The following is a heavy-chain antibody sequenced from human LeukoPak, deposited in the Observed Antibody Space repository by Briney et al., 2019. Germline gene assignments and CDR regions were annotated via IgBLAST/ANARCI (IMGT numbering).Heavy chain of an antibody. CDR3: ARDMGY. CDR1: GGSFSGYY. V-gene: IGHV4-34*01. J-gene: IGHJ4*02. Sequence: SETLSLTCGVYGGSFSGYYWSWIRQPPGKGLEWIGEINPRGSTNYNPSLKSRVTISVDTSKNQFSLKLSSVTAADTAVYYCARDMGYWGQGTLVTVSS. D-gene: IGHD3-10*01. CDR2: INPRGST.